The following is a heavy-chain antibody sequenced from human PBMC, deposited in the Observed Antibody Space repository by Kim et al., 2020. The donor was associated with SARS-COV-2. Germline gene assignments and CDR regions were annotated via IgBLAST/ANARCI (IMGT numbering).Heavy chain of an antibody. D-gene: IGHD6-13*01. Sequence: SETLSLTCAVYGGSFSGYYWSWIRQPPGKGLEWIGEINHSGSTNYNPSLKSRVTISVDTSKNQFSLKLSSVTAADTAVYYCARYTSSWYESRAGTRFHRFDPWGQGTLVTVSS. CDR1: GGSFSGYY. CDR3: ARYTSSWYESRAGTRFHRFDP. CDR2: INHSGST. J-gene: IGHJ5*02. V-gene: IGHV4-34*01.